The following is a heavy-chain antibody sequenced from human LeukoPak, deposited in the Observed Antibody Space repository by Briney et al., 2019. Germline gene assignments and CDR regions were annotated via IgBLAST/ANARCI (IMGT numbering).Heavy chain of an antibody. D-gene: IGHD1-7*01. CDR3: AKAIWVAGTSSWFCLDY. Sequence: GGSLRLSCAASGFTFSGYGMHWVRQAPGKGLEWVAFIHYDGARSYYADSVKGRFTISRDNSRNTLYLQMNSLRPEDTAVYYCAKAIWVAGTSSWFCLDYLGQGTLVTVSS. V-gene: IGHV3-30*02. CDR2: IHYDGARS. CDR1: GFTFSGYG. J-gene: IGHJ4*02.